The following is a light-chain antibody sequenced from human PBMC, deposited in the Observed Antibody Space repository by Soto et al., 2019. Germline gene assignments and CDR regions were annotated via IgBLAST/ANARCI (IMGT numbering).Light chain of an antibody. V-gene: IGKV3-11*01. CDR3: QQHNSWPLT. J-gene: IGKJ4*01. Sequence: DIVLTQPPGTLSLSLGERATLSCRASQSVSSYLAWYQQKPGQAPRLLIYGTSNRASGIPARFSGSVSGTDFTLTISSLQPEDSAVYYCQQHNSWPLTFGGGTKVEI. CDR1: QSVSSY. CDR2: GTS.